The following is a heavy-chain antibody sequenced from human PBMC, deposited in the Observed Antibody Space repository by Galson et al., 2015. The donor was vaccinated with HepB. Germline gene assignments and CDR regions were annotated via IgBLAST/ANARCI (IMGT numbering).Heavy chain of an antibody. CDR1: GFTFSSYG. Sequence: SLRLSCAASGFTFSSYGMHWVRQAPGKGLEWVAVIWYDGSNKYYADSVKGRFTISRDNSKNTLYLQMNSLRAEDTAVYYCAKDSTFLSPLDYWDQGTLVTVSS. CDR2: IWYDGSNK. J-gene: IGHJ4*02. CDR3: AKDSTFLSPLDY. D-gene: IGHD2/OR15-2a*01. V-gene: IGHV3-33*06.